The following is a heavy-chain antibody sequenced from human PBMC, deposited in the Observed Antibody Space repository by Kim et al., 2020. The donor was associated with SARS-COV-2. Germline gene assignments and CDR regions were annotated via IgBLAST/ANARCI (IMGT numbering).Heavy chain of an antibody. Sequence: GGSLRLSCSASGFTFYDYAMTWVRQAPGKGLEWISVISRSGGSTHYADPVKGRFTISRDNSKNTLYLQMDSLRVEDTAVYYCAKDHRDNGDSAYDVWGQGTVVTVAS. D-gene: IGHD3-10*01. CDR2: ISRSGGST. J-gene: IGHJ3*01. V-gene: IGHV3-23*01. CDR1: GFTFYDYA. CDR3: AKDHRDNGDSAYDV.